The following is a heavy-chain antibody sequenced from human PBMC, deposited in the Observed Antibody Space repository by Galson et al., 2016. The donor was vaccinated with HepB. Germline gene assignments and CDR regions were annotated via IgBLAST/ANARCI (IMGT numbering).Heavy chain of an antibody. CDR1: GFTFSSYG. V-gene: IGHV3-30*18. J-gene: IGHJ5*02. CDR2: ISYDRSNK. Sequence: SLRLSCAASGFTFSSYGMHWVRQAPGKGLEWVAVISYDRSNKYYADSVKGRFTISRDNSKNTLYLQMKSLRAEDTAVYYCAKDAGHLCPDLNHGFDTWGQGTLFTVSA. CDR3: AKDAGHLCPDLNHGFDT. D-gene: IGHD2/OR15-2a*01.